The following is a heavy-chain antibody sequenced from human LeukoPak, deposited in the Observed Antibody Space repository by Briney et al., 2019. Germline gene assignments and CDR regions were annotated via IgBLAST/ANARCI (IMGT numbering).Heavy chain of an antibody. Sequence: ASVKVSCKASGYTFNVYGITWVRQARGQGLEWTGWISVYNGNTQYGQKFQGRVTMTADTSTSTAYMELRSLTSDDTAVYYCARAGYSYGYIGYFDYWGQGTLVTVSS. CDR1: GYTFNVYG. CDR2: ISVYNGNT. D-gene: IGHD5-18*01. V-gene: IGHV1-18*01. CDR3: ARAGYSYGYIGYFDY. J-gene: IGHJ4*02.